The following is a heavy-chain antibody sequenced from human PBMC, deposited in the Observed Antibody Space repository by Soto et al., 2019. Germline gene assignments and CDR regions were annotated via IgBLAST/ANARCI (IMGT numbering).Heavy chain of an antibody. CDR3: ARSLRPRHDGFDI. D-gene: IGHD6-6*01. J-gene: IGHJ3*02. V-gene: IGHV3-7*01. CDR1: GFTFSTYW. Sequence: EVQLVESGGNLVQPGGSLRLSCAASGFTFSTYWMSWVRQAPGKGLEWVANIKPDGNEKYYVDSVKGRFTISRDNAKNSLYLQMNSLRVEDTAVYYCARSLRPRHDGFDIWGQGTMVTVSS. CDR2: IKPDGNEK.